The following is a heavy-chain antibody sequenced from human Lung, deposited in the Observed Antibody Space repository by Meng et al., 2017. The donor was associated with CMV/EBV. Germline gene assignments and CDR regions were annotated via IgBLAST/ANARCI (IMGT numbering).Heavy chain of an antibody. CDR3: LRRSGGSV. CDR1: GDSITNHNW. J-gene: IGHJ1*01. CDR2: IPHRGSS. V-gene: IGHV4-4*02. D-gene: IGHD3-10*01. Sequence: VRIRAPGPALVNPSTTLSLPCAVSGDSITNHNWWAWVRQPPGKGLEWIGEIPHRGSSAYNPSLKSRVSMSIDKSKNQFSLKLTSVTAADTAVYHCLRRSGGSVWGQGTLVTVSS.